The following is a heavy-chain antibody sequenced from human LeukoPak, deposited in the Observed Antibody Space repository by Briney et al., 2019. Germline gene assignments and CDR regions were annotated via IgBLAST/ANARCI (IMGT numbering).Heavy chain of an antibody. V-gene: IGHV4-34*01. CDR1: GGSFSGYY. CDR2: INHSGST. D-gene: IGHD6-13*01. CDR3: ALGYSSSWYRGGDWFDP. J-gene: IGHJ5*02. Sequence: PETLSLTCAVYGGSFSGYYWSWIRQPPGKGLEWIGEINHSGSTNYNPSLKSRVTISVDTSKNQFSLKLSSVTAADTAVYYCALGYSSSWYRGGDWFDPWGQGTLVTVSS.